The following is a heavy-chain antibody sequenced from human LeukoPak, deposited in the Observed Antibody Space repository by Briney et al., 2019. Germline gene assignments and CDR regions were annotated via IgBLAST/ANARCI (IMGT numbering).Heavy chain of an antibody. CDR1: GGSISSSSYY. CDR2: IYYSGSA. D-gene: IGHD6-6*01. J-gene: IGHJ1*01. V-gene: IGHV4-39*01. CDR3: ARHERPYSSSSPFQH. Sequence: SETLSFTCTVSGGSISSSSYYWGWIRQPPGKGLEWVGCIYYSGSAYYNPSLKSRVKISVDTSRNQFSLKLNSVTAADTAVYYCARHERPYSSSSPFQHWGQGTLVTVSS.